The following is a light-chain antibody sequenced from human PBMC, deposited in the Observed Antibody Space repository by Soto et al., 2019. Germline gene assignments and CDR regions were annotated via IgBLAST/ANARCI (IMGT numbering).Light chain of an antibody. Sequence: EIVLTQSPGTLSLSPGERANLSCRASQSVSSSDLAWYQQKPGQAPRLLIYAASSRATGIPDRFSGSGSGTDFTLTISRLEPEDFAVYYCQQFGRSSWTFGQGTKV. CDR2: AAS. J-gene: IGKJ1*01. CDR3: QQFGRSSWT. V-gene: IGKV3-20*01. CDR1: QSVSSSD.